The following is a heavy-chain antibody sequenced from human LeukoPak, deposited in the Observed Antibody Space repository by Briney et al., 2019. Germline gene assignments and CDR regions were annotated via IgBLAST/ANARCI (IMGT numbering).Heavy chain of an antibody. CDR2: IYYSGST. D-gene: IGHD4-17*01. V-gene: IGHV4-59*01. J-gene: IGHJ4*02. Sequence: SETLSLTCSVSGGSISSLYWSWIRQPPGKGLEWIGYIYYSGSTNYNPSLKSRVSISVDTSKNQFSLKLSSVTAADTAVYYCARTGSTVTMLYPFDHWGQGTLVTVSS. CDR3: ARTGSTVTMLYPFDH. CDR1: GGSISSLY.